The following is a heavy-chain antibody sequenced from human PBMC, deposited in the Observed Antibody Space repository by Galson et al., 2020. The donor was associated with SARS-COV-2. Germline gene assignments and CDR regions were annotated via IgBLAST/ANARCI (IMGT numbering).Heavy chain of an antibody. CDR3: ARDSPPALGDAFDI. CDR2: ISYEGSNK. J-gene: IGHJ3*02. D-gene: IGHD3-16*01. V-gene: IGHV3-30*04. Sequence: GGSLRLSCAASGFTFSSYAMHWVRQAPGKGLEWVAVISYEGSNKYYADSVKGRFTISRDNSKNTLYLQLNSLRAEDTAVYYCARDSPPALGDAFDIWGQGTMVTVSS. CDR1: GFTFSSYA.